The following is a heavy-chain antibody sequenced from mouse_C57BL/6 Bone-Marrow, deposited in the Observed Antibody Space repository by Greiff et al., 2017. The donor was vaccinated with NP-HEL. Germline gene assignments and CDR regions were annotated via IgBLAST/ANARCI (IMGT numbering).Heavy chain of an antibody. CDR1: GYTFTDYY. CDR3: ARLGWLLPYYYAMDY. Sequence: VQLQQSGAELVRPGASVKLSCKASGYTFTDYYINWVKQRPGQGLEWIARIYPGSGNTYYNEKFKGKATLTAEKSSSTAYRQLSSLTSEDSAVYFCARLGWLLPYYYAMDYWGQGTSVTVSS. D-gene: IGHD2-3*01. CDR2: IYPGSGNT. J-gene: IGHJ4*01. V-gene: IGHV1-76*01.